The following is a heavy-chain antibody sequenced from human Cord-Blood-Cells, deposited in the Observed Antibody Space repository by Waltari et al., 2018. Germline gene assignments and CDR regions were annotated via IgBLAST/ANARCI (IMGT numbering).Heavy chain of an antibody. CDR2: INPNSGST. CDR1: GYTFTGYY. J-gene: IGHJ3*02. V-gene: IGHV1-2*04. D-gene: IGHD7-27*01. CDR3: ARASLTGDDAFDI. Sequence: QVKLVQSGAAVEKPGASVEVSCKASGYTFTGYYMHWVSQAPGQGLEWMGWINPNSGSTNYAQKFQGLVTMTRDTSISTAYMELSRLRSDDTAVYYCARASLTGDDAFDIWGQGTMVTVSS.